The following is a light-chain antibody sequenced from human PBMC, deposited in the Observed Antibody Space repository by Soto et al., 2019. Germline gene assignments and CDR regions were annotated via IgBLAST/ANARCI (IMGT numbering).Light chain of an antibody. CDR1: QSVTSS. V-gene: IGKV3-11*01. CDR3: QLRSNWLFT. CDR2: DAS. Sequence: EIVLTQSPATLSLSPGEGATLSCRASQSVTSSLAWYQQKPGQAPRLLIYDASKRATGIPARFSGSGSGTDFTLTSSNLEPEDFAVYYCQLRSNWLFTFGPGTKVNVK. J-gene: IGKJ3*01.